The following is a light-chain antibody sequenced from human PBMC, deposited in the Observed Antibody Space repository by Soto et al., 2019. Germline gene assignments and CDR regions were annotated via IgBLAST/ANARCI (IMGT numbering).Light chain of an antibody. CDR2: EVS. J-gene: IGLJ1*01. CDR3: SSYSISTAYL. V-gene: IGLV2-14*01. Sequence: QSVLTQPASVSGSPGQSITISCTGTSSDVGGYDYVSWYQLHPGKAPKLMVFEVSNRPSGVSYRFSGSKSGNTASLTIPGLQAEDEADYFCSSYSISTAYLFGTGTKVTV. CDR1: SSDVGGYDY.